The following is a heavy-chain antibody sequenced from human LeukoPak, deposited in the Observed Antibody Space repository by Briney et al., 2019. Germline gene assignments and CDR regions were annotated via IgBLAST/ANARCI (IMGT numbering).Heavy chain of an antibody. J-gene: IGHJ5*02. V-gene: IGHV1-18*01. Sequence: ASVKVSCKASGYTFTSYGISWVRQAPGQGLEWMGWIGAYNGNTNYAQKLQGRVTMTTDTSTSTAYMELRSLRSDDTAVYYCARDSMRFSGGRWFDPWGQGTLVTVSS. CDR3: ARDSMRFSGGRWFDP. CDR2: IGAYNGNT. CDR1: GYTFTSYG. D-gene: IGHD3-10*01.